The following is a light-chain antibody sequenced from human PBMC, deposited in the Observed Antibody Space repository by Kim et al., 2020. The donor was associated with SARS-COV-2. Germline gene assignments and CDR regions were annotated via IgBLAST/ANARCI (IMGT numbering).Light chain of an antibody. V-gene: IGKV1-27*01. J-gene: IGKJ1*01. Sequence: ASVGDGGTITGRASQDIANSLAWYQQKTGTVPKGLIYAASTLQSGVPSRFSGSGSGTEFTLTIGSMQTEDVATYYCQKYNSAPWTFGPGTKVDIK. CDR3: QKYNSAPWT. CDR2: AAS. CDR1: QDIANS.